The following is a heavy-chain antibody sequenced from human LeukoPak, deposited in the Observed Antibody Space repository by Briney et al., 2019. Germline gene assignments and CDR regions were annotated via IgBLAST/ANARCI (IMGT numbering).Heavy chain of an antibody. J-gene: IGHJ3*02. V-gene: IGHV3-23*01. CDR2: ISGSGIST. D-gene: IGHD3-22*01. CDR1: GFTFSDYG. Sequence: PGGSLRLSCAAAGFTFSDYGMNWVRRAPGKGLEWVSGISGSGISTYYADSVKGRFTISRDNSKNTLYLQMNSLRVEDTAVYYCAKSWNYYDSSGDDALDIWGQGTMVTVSS. CDR3: AKSWNYYDSSGDDALDI.